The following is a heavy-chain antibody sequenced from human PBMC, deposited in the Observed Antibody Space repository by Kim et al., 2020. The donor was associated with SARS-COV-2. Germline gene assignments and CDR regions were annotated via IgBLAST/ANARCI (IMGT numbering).Heavy chain of an antibody. D-gene: IGHD2-15*01. Sequence: VSVKSRITINPDTSKNQFSLQLNSVTPEDTAVYYCARREAGSRYYYGMDVWGQGTTVTISS. J-gene: IGHJ6*02. V-gene: IGHV6-1*01. CDR3: ARREAGSRYYYGMDV.